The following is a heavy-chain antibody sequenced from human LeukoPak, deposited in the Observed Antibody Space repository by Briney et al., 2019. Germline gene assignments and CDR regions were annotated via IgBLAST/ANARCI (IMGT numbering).Heavy chain of an antibody. CDR1: GFTFSSYS. CDR3: ARDYRSSSGWTVDY. D-gene: IGHD6-19*01. J-gene: IGHJ4*02. CDR2: ISTSSSTI. Sequence: GGSLGLSCAASGFTFSSYSMTWVRQAPGKGLEWVSYISTSSSTIYYADSVKGRFTISRDNAKNSLYLQMNSLRDEDTAVYYCARDYRSSSGWTVDYWGQGTLVTVSS. V-gene: IGHV3-48*02.